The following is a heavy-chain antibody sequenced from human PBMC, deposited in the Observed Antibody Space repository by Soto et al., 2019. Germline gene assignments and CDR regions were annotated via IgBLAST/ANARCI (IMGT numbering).Heavy chain of an antibody. CDR2: IKSKTDGGTT. D-gene: IGHD3-16*02. V-gene: IGHV3-15*01. CDR1: GFTFSNAW. Sequence: EVQLVESGGGLVKPGGSLRLSCAASGFTFSNAWMSWVRQAPGKGLEWVGRIKSKTDGGTTDYAAPVKGRFTISRDESKNTLYLQMNSLKTEDTAVYYCTTVDYIWGSYRPVDYWGQGTLVTVSS. CDR3: TTVDYIWGSYRPVDY. J-gene: IGHJ4*02.